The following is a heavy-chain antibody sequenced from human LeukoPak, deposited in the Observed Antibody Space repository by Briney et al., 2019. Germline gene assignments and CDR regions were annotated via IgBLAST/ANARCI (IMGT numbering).Heavy chain of an antibody. CDR2: IWYDGSNK. CDR1: GFTFSSYG. V-gene: IGHV3-33*06. J-gene: IGHJ4*02. D-gene: IGHD6-19*01. Sequence: GGSLRLSCAASGFTFSSYGMHWVRQAPGKGLEWVAVIWYDGSNKYYADSVKGRFTISRDNSKNTLYLQMNSLRAEDMAVYYCAKAVRSSGWYYFDYWGQGTLVTVSS. CDR3: AKAVRSSGWYYFDY.